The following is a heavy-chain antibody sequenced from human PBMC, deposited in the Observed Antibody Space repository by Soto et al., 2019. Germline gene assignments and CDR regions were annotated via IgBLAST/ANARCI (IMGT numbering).Heavy chain of an antibody. CDR1: GFTFSDYY. Sequence: GGSLRLSCAASGFTFSDYYMIWIRRAPGKGLEWVSYISSSGSTIYYADSVKGRFTISRDNAKNSLYLQMNSLRAEDTAVYFCARDRYYGSGPMAAYWGQGTLVTVSS. V-gene: IGHV3-11*01. J-gene: IGHJ4*02. D-gene: IGHD3-10*01. CDR2: ISSSGSTI. CDR3: ARDRYYGSGPMAAY.